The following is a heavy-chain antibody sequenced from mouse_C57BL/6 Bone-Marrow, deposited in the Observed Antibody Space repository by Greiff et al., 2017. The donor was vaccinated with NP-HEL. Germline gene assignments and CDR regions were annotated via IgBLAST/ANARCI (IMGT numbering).Heavy chain of an antibody. J-gene: IGHJ1*03. CDR2: IYPSDSET. V-gene: IGHV1-61*01. Sequence: QVHVKQPGAELVRPGSSVKLSCKASGYTFTSYWMDWVKQRPGQGLEWIGNIYPSDSETHYNQKFKDKATLTVDKSSSTAYMQLSSLTSEDSAVYYCARGDGVVATDWYFDVWGTGTTVTVSS. CDR3: ARGDGVVATDWYFDV. D-gene: IGHD1-1*01. CDR1: GYTFTSYW.